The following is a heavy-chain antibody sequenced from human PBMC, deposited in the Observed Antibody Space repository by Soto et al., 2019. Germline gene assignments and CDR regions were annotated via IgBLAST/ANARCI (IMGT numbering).Heavy chain of an antibody. Sequence: GGSLRLSCAASGFTFSSYEMNWVRQAPGKGLEWVSYISSSGSTIYYADSVKGRFTISRDNAKNSLYLQMNSLRAEDTAVYYCARELSRATTVVGGADAFDIWGQGTMVTVSS. CDR2: ISSSGSTI. D-gene: IGHD4-17*01. J-gene: IGHJ3*02. V-gene: IGHV3-48*03. CDR3: ARELSRATTVVGGADAFDI. CDR1: GFTFSSYE.